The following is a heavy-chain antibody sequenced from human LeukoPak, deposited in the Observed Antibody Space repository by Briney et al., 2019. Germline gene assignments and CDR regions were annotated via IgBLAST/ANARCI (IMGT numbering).Heavy chain of an antibody. Sequence: SETLSLTCTVSGGSISSGSYYWGWIRQPPGKGLEWIGSIYYSGSTYYNPSLKSRVTTSGDTSKNQFSLKLRSVTAADTAVYYCARDKTFEVVNYFDNWGQGTLVTVSS. CDR3: ARDKTFEVVNYFDN. CDR1: GGSISSGSYY. D-gene: IGHD3-3*01. V-gene: IGHV4-39*07. CDR2: IYYSGST. J-gene: IGHJ4*02.